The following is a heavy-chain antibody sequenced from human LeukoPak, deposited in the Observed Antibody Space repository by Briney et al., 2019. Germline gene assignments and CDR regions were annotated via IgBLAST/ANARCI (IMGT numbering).Heavy chain of an antibody. CDR1: GFTFSRYN. J-gene: IGHJ4*02. CDR2: ISSSSSYI. Sequence: GRSLRLSCAASGFTFSRYNMTWVRQVPGKGLEWVSSISSSSSYIYYADSVKGRFTISRDNAKNSLYLQMNSLRAEDTAVYYCARGPDGYNPLFDYWGQGTLVTVSS. V-gene: IGHV3-21*01. CDR3: ARGPDGYNPLFDY. D-gene: IGHD5-24*01.